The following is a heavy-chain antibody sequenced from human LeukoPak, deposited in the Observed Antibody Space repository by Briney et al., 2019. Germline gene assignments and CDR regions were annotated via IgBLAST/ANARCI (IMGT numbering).Heavy chain of an antibody. Sequence: GGSLRLSCAASGFTFSNYWMNWVRQAPGKGLEWVANIKEDGSEKIYVDSVKGRFTISRDNSKNSLYLQINNLRAEDTAVYYCTRNRGTDFWGQGTLVTVSS. V-gene: IGHV3-7*01. CDR1: GFTFSNYW. D-gene: IGHD1-1*01. J-gene: IGHJ4*02. CDR3: TRNRGTDF. CDR2: IKEDGSEK.